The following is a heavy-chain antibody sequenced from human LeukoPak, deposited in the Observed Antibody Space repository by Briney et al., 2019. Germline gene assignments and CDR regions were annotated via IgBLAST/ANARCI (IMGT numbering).Heavy chain of an antibody. D-gene: IGHD6-13*01. Sequence: PGGSLRLSCAASGFTFDDYGMSWVRQAPGKGLEWVSGINWNGGSTGYADSVKGRFTISRDNAKNSLYLQMNSLRAEDTALYYCARDSPGSIAAAQYGMDVWGQGTTVTVSS. CDR2: INWNGGST. CDR1: GFTFDDYG. CDR3: ARDSPGSIAAAQYGMDV. V-gene: IGHV3-20*04. J-gene: IGHJ6*02.